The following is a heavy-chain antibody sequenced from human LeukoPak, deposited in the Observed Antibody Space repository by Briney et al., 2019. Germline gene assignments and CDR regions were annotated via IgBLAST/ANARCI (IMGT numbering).Heavy chain of an antibody. J-gene: IGHJ6*03. CDR1: GFTLTDY. CDR3: ARADSVPAGDYHYWYMDV. CDR2: IKPNSGDT. V-gene: IGHV1-2*02. Sequence: GASVKVSCKASGFTLTDYIHWVRQDPRQGLQWMGWIKPNSGDTDYAQKFQGRVTMTRDTSISTVYMELSSLGSDDTAVYYCARADSVPAGDYHYWYMDVWGKGTTVTVSS. D-gene: IGHD2-2*01.